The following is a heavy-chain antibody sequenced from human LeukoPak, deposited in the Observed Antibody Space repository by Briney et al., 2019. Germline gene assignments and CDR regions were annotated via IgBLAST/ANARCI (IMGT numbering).Heavy chain of an antibody. Sequence: SETLALTCTVSGRSISRHYWSWVRQPPGKGLEWIGYISKSGTPTYNPSLQSRVTISGDTSKNLFSLKLTSVTAADTAVYYCARDLGAGEYDSWGQGTLLAVSS. CDR2: ISKSGTP. J-gene: IGHJ4*02. D-gene: IGHD3-10*01. CDR1: GRSISRHY. V-gene: IGHV4-59*11. CDR3: ARDLGAGEYDS.